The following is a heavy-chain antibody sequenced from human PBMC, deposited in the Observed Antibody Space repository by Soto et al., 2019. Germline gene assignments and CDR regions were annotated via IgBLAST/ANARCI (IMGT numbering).Heavy chain of an antibody. J-gene: IGHJ4*02. CDR3: AKRSGGCSEFDY. D-gene: IGHD2-15*01. V-gene: IGHV3-23*01. Sequence: EVQLLESGGGLVQPGGSLRLSSAAPGFTFSGFAMNWVRQPPGQGLEWVSSADYTGSYTFYAASVKGRLTISRDNSKNMVDRELNSLRAEDTAVYYCAKRSGGCSEFDYWGQGHLVLVSS. CDR1: GFTFSGFA. CDR2: ADYTGSYT.